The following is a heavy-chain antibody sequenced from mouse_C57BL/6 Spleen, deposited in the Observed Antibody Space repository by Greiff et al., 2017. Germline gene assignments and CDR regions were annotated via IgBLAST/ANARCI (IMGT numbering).Heavy chain of an antibody. J-gene: IGHJ3*01. Sequence: VQLQQSVAELVRPGASVKLSCTASGFNIKNTYMHWVKQRPEQGLEWIGRIDPANGNTKYAPKFQGKATITADTSSNTAYLQLSSLTSEDTAIYYGAPGQLSLHAWFAYWGQGTLVTVSA. D-gene: IGHD3-2*02. CDR2: IDPANGNT. CDR3: APGQLSLHAWFAY. V-gene: IGHV14-3*01. CDR1: GFNIKNTY.